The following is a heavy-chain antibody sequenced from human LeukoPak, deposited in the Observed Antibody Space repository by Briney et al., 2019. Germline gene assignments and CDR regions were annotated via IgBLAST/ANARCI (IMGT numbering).Heavy chain of an antibody. CDR2: ITWNSGSL. D-gene: IGHD3-22*01. CDR1: GFTFDDYG. CDR3: ARGKWLSESPLDS. Sequence: PGGSLRLSRAASGFTFDDYGMHWVRQPPGKGLEWVSGITWNSGSLAYADSVKGRFIISRDNAKNSLYLQMNSLRADDTALYYCARGKWLSESPLDSWGQGTLVTVSS. J-gene: IGHJ4*02. V-gene: IGHV3-9*01.